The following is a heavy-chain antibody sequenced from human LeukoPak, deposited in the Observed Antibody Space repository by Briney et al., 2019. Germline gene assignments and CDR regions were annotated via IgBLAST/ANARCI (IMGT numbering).Heavy chain of an antibody. J-gene: IGHJ4*01. CDR3: ARGALLVPAAFDY. CDR1: GGSISSSY. Sequence: ASETLSLTCTVSGGSISSSYWSWIRQPPGKGLEWIGYIYYTGSTNYNPSLKSRVTISVDTSKNQFSLRLNSLTAADTAVYYCARGALLVPAAFDYWGHGTLVTVSS. V-gene: IGHV4-59*01. CDR2: IYYTGST. D-gene: IGHD2-2*01.